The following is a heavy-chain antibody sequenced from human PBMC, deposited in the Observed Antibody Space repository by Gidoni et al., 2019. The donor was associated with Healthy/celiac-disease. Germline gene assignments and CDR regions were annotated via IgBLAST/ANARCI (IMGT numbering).Heavy chain of an antibody. J-gene: IGHJ2*01. Sequence: EVPLVESGGGLVHPGVSLRLSCSASGFTFSNYGMTWVRQDPGKWLEWVSYISSNSTTYYADSVKGRFNISRDNAKNSLYLQTNSLRDEDTAVYFCARHYGDYARYFDLWGRGTLVTVSS. CDR2: ISSNSTT. V-gene: IGHV3-48*02. D-gene: IGHD4-17*01. CDR1: GFTFSNYG. CDR3: ARHYGDYARYFDL.